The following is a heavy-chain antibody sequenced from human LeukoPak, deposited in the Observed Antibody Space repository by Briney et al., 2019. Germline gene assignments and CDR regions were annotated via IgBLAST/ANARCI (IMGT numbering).Heavy chain of an antibody. CDR1: GYTFTNYG. CDR3: ARITYDFWSGYYMPDDP. J-gene: IGHJ5*02. Sequence: ASVKVSCKASGYTFTNYGISWVRQAPGQGLEWMGLISIYNGNTDYAQKLRGRVTMTTDTSTSTAYMELRSLRSDNTAVYYCARITYDFWSGYYMPDDPWGQETLVTDSS. D-gene: IGHD3-3*01. V-gene: IGHV1-18*01. CDR2: ISIYNGNT.